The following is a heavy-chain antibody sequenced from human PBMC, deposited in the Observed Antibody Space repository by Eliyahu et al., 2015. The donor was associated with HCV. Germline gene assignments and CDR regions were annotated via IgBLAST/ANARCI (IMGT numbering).Heavy chain of an antibody. CDR2: IYTSGST. J-gene: IGHJ4*02. Sequence: QVQLQESGPGLVKPSETLSLTCTVSGGSISSYYWSWIRQPAGKGLEWIGRIYTSGSTNYNPSLKSRVTMSVDTSKNQFSLKLSSVTAADTAVYYCARGSQQLVLIYFDYWGQGTLVTVSS. D-gene: IGHD6-13*01. CDR3: ARGSQQLVLIYFDY. CDR1: GGSISSYY. V-gene: IGHV4-4*07.